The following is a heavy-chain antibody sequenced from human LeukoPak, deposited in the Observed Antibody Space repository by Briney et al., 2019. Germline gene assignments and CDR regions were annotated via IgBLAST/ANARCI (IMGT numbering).Heavy chain of an antibody. D-gene: IGHD6-13*01. CDR1: GYTFTGYY. J-gene: IGHJ6*02. CDR3: ARDQYSSSWYYYYYYGMDV. V-gene: IGHV1-2*06. Sequence: GASVKVSCTASGYTFTGYYMHWVRQAPGQGLEWMGRINPNSGGTNYAQKFQGRVTMTRDTSISTAYMELSRLRSDDTAVYYCARDQYSSSWYYYYYYGMDVWSQGTTVTVSS. CDR2: INPNSGGT.